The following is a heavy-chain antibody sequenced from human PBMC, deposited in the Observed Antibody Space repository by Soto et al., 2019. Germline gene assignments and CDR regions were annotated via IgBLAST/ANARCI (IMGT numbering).Heavy chain of an antibody. D-gene: IGHD6-19*01. V-gene: IGHV3-30-3*01. Sequence: QVQLVESGGGVVQPGRSLRLSCAASGFTFSSYAMHWVRQAPGKGLEWVAVISYDGSNKYYADSVKGRFTISRDNSENTLYLQMSSLRAEDTAVYHCARADSSGWSHPLDIWGQGTMVTVSS. CDR2: ISYDGSNK. CDR3: ARADSSGWSHPLDI. J-gene: IGHJ3*02. CDR1: GFTFSSYA.